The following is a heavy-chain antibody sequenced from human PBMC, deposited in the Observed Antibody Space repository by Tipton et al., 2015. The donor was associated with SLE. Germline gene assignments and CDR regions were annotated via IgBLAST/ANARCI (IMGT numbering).Heavy chain of an antibody. CDR1: GFTFSSYG. CDR2: IRYDGSNK. Sequence: GSLRLSCAASGFTFSSYGMHWVRQAPGKGLEWVAFIRYDGSNKYYADSVKGRFTISRDNSKNTLYLQMNSLRAEDTAVYYCAKDYMVRVQGVPSPWGQGTLVTVSS. J-gene: IGHJ5*02. D-gene: IGHD3-10*01. V-gene: IGHV3-30*02. CDR3: AKDYMVRVQGVPSP.